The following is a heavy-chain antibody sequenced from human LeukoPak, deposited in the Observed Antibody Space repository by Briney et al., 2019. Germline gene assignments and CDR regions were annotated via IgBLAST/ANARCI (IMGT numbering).Heavy chain of an antibody. CDR1: GYTFTSYW. V-gene: IGHV5-51*01. CDR3: ARHEVRGLGYYFHY. Sequence: PGESLKISCKGSGYTFTSYWIAWVRQMPGKGLEWMGIIYPGDSDTTYSPSFQGQVTISADKSISTAYLQWSSLKASDTAIYYCARHEVRGLGYYFHYWGQGTLVTVSS. J-gene: IGHJ4*02. CDR2: IYPGDSDT. D-gene: IGHD3-10*01.